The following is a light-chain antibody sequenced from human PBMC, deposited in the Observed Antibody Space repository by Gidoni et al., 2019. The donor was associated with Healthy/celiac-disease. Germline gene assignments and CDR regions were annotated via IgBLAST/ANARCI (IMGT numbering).Light chain of an antibody. CDR3: QQYYSTLYT. V-gene: IGKV4-1*01. CDR1: QIVLYSSNNKNY. CDR2: WAS. J-gene: IGKJ2*01. Sequence: DIVMTQSPDSLAVSLGERATTNCKSSQIVLYSSNNKNYLAWYQQKPGQPPKLLIYWASTRESGVPERFSGSGSGTDFTLTISSLQAEDVAVYYCQQYYSTLYTFGQGTKLEIK.